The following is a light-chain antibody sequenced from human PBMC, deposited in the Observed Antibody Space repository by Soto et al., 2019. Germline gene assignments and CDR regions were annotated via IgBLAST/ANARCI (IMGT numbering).Light chain of an antibody. Sequence: EIVLTQSPGTLSVSPGGTATLSCRASQSVTSSYLAWYQQQPGQAPRLLIYGATSRATGIPDRFSGSGSGIYFTLTISRLEHEDLAVYFCQQYDSAPCTFGPGTKLEI. CDR1: QSVTSSY. V-gene: IGKV3-20*01. CDR2: GAT. CDR3: QQYDSAPCT. J-gene: IGKJ2*02.